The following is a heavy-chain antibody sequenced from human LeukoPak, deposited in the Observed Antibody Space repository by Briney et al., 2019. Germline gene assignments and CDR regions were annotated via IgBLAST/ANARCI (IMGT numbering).Heavy chain of an antibody. CDR1: RYTFSSYD. V-gene: IGHV1-8*01. D-gene: IGHD3-16*01. CDR2: MNPNTAKA. J-gene: IGHJ4*02. Sequence: ASVRVSCKASRYTFSSYDITWLRQATGQGLEWMGGMNPNTAKAGSAQKFQGRVTMTSNTSISTAYMEPSSLRSEETAVYYCARVARRTYDGVSRPDYFDYWGQGKLVTASS. CDR3: ARVARRTYDGVSRPDYFDY.